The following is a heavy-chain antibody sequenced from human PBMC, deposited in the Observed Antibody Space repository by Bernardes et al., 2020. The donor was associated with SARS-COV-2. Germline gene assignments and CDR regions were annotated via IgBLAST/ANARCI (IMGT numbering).Heavy chain of an antibody. D-gene: IGHD3-10*01. J-gene: IGHJ4*01. CDR3: ARAVPIDILEEPIATGGYYFDY. CDR2: TSYDGSKK. Sequence: GGSLRLSCAATGFTFRNFAMHWVRQAPGKGLEWVALTSYDGSKKFYAAAVKGRFTISRDNSKNTLFLEMTSLRGDDTGVYYCARAVPIDILEEPIATGGYYFDYWGHGSLVTVSS. V-gene: IGHV3-30*04. CDR1: GFTFRNFA.